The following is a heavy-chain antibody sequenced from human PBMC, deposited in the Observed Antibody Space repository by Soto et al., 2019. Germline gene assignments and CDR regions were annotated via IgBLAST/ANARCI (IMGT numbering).Heavy chain of an antibody. Sequence: PGGSLRLSCAASGFTFSSYSLNWVRQAPGKGLEWVSAISGSGGSTYYADSVKGRFTISRDNSKNTLFLQMNSLRAEDTAVYYCARGPRAPPPHDYGMDVWGQGTTVTVSS. CDR3: ARGPRAPPPHDYGMDV. J-gene: IGHJ6*02. CDR2: ISGSGGST. CDR1: GFTFSSYS. V-gene: IGHV3-23*01.